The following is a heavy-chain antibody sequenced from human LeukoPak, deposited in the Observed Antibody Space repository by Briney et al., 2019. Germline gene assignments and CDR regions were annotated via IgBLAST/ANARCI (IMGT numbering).Heavy chain of an antibody. V-gene: IGHV1-69*04. CDR3: ARVGEAYYDILTGFDY. CDR2: IIPILGIA. J-gene: IGHJ4*02. Sequence: SVKVSCKASGGTFSSYAISWVRQAPGQGLEWMGRIIPILGIANYAQKFQGRVTITADKSTSTAYMELSSLRSEDTAVYYCARVGEAYYDILTGFDYWGQGTLVTVSS. D-gene: IGHD3-9*01. CDR1: GGTFSSYA.